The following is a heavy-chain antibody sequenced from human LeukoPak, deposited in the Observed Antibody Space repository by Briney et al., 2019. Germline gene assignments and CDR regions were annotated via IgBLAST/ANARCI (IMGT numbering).Heavy chain of an antibody. V-gene: IGHV1-46*03. CDR3: SYGDYCAY. CDR1: GGTFSSYA. CDR2: INPSGGST. Sequence: ASVKVSCKASGGTFSSYAISWVRQAPGQGLEWMGIINPSGGSTSYAQKFQGRVTMTRDTSTSTVYMELSSLRSEDTAVYYCSYGDYCAYWGQGTLVTVSS. D-gene: IGHD4-17*01. J-gene: IGHJ4*02.